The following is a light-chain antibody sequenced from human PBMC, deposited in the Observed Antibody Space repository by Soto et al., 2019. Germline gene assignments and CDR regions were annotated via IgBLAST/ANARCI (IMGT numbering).Light chain of an antibody. Sequence: RSPALGSLSARERATISCLATQSVSSNLAWYQQTPGQSPRLLISGASTRATGIPASFSCSESATEVTLSRCRQQPGAVATYYCHQSFGDPRTSCLGTKVDI. CDR2: GAS. J-gene: IGKJ1*01. CDR1: QSVSSN. CDR3: HQSFGDPRT. V-gene: IGKV3-15*01.